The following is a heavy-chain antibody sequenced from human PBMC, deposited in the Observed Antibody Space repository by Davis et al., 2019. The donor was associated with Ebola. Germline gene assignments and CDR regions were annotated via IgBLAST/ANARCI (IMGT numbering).Heavy chain of an antibody. Sequence: SVKVSCKASGGTFSSYAISWVRQAPGQGLEWMGGIIPIFGTANYAQKFQGRVTITADKSTSTAYMELSSLRSEDTAVYYCARDTGFTEGDYFDYWGQGTLVTVSS. CDR2: IIPIFGTA. V-gene: IGHV1-69*06. CDR3: ARDTGFTEGDYFDY. D-gene: IGHD1-14*01. CDR1: GGTFSSYA. J-gene: IGHJ4*02.